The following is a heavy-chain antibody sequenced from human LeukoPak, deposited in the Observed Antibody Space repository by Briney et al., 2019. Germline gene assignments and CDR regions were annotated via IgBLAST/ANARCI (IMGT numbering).Heavy chain of an antibody. Sequence: PSETLSLTCTVSGGSISSYYWSWIRQPAGKGLEWIGRIYTSGSTNYNPSLKSRVTMSVDTSRNQFSLKLSSVTAADTAVYYCARDPRPLDYYDSRGFDPWGQGTLVTVSS. D-gene: IGHD3-22*01. CDR3: ARDPRPLDYYDSRGFDP. CDR2: IYTSGST. J-gene: IGHJ5*02. V-gene: IGHV4-4*07. CDR1: GGSISSYY.